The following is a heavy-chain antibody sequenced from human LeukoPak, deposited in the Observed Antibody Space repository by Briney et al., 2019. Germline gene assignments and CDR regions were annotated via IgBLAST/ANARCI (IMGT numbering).Heavy chain of an antibody. CDR1: GDSIRSYH. J-gene: IGHJ4*02. V-gene: IGHV4-4*07. D-gene: IGHD6-13*01. Sequence: TETLSLTFSVHGDSIRSYHWSWIRQTAGKGLEWIERIYTSGSTNYNPSLQSRVTMSADTSKNQFSLKLSSVTAADTAVYYCARDRGYSRSYVGYWGQGTLVTVSS. CDR2: IYTSGST. CDR3: ARDRGYSRSYVGY.